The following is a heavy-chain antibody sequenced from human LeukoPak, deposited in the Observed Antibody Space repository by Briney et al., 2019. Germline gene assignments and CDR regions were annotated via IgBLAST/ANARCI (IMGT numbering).Heavy chain of an antibody. J-gene: IGHJ4*02. CDR1: GYSISSGYY. CDR3: ARRRGYTYGFSFDY. Sequence: SETLSLTCDVSGYSISSGYYWGWIRQPPVKGLEWIGNIYHSGSTYYNPSLKSRVTISVDTSKNQFTLKLNSMTAADTAVYYCARRRGYTYGFSFDYWGQGTLVTVSS. D-gene: IGHD5-18*01. CDR2: IYHSGST. V-gene: IGHV4-38-2*01.